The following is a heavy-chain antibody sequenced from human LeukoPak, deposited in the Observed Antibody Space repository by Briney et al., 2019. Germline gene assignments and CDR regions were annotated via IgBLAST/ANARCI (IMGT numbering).Heavy chain of an antibody. CDR1: GFTFSSYA. J-gene: IGHJ4*02. Sequence: GGSLRLSCAASGFTFSSYATSWVRQAPGKGLEWVSAISGSGGSTYYADSVKGRFTISRDNSKNTLYLQMNSLRAEDTAVYYCAKDPRLRFLEWLLGYYFDYWGQGTLVTVSS. D-gene: IGHD3-3*01. CDR2: ISGSGGST. V-gene: IGHV3-23*01. CDR3: AKDPRLRFLEWLLGYYFDY.